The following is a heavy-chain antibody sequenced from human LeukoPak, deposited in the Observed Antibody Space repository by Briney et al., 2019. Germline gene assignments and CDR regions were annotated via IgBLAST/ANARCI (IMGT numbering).Heavy chain of an antibody. Sequence: GGSLRLSCAASGFTFSSYGMHWVRQAPGKGLERVAVISYDGSNKYYADSVKGRFTISRDNSKNTLYLQMNSLRAEDTAVYYCAKELSSLYSSSWYGGSYYYYGMDVWGQGTTVTVSS. J-gene: IGHJ6*02. CDR2: ISYDGSNK. D-gene: IGHD6-13*01. CDR1: GFTFSSYG. V-gene: IGHV3-30*18. CDR3: AKELSSLYSSSWYGGSYYYYGMDV.